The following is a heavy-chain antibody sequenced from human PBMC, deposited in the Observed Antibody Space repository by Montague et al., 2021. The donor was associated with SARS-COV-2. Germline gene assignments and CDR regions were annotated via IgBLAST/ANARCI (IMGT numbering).Heavy chain of an antibody. V-gene: IGHV4-34*01. CDR3: ARGAPGY. CDR2: INHGGST. Sequence: SETLSLTCAVYGESFSDYHWTWIRQSPAEGQEWIGQINHGGSTRYNPSLKSRVTISIDTSKKQFSLKLTSVTAADTAVYYCARGAPGYWGQGTLVTVSS. D-gene: IGHD1-1*01. CDR1: GESFSDYH. J-gene: IGHJ4*02.